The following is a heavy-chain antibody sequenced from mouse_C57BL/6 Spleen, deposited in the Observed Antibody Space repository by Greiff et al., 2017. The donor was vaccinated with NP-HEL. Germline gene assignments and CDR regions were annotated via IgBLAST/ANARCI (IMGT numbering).Heavy chain of an antibody. D-gene: IGHD6-1*01. J-gene: IGHJ4*01. CDR3: TTHSRYYYAMDY. Sequence: VQLQQSGAELVRPGASVKLSCTASGFNIKDDYMPWVKPRPEQGLAWIGWIDPENGDTEYASKFQGKATITADTSSNTAYLQLSSLTSEDTAVYYCTTHSRYYYAMDYWGQGTSVTVSS. CDR2: IDPENGDT. CDR1: GFNIKDDY. V-gene: IGHV14-4*01.